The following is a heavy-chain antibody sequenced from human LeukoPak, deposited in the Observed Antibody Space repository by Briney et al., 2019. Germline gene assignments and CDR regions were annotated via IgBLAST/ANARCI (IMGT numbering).Heavy chain of an antibody. CDR1: GFTFSSYA. CDR2: ISYDGSNK. V-gene: IGHV3-30*04. J-gene: IGHJ4*02. CDR3: ARGAIVGTTSCFDY. Sequence: PGGSLRLSCAASGFTFSSYAMHWVRQAPGKGLEWVAVISYDGSNKYYADSVKGRFTISRDNSKNTLYLQMSSLRAEDTAVYYCARGAIVGTTSCFDYWGQGTLVTVSS. D-gene: IGHD1-26*01.